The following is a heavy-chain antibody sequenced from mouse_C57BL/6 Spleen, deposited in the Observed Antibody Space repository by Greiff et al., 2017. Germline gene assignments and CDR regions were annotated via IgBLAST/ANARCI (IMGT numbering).Heavy chain of an antibody. D-gene: IGHD1-1*01. V-gene: IGHV5-6*01. CDR2: ISSGGSYT. CDR1: GFTFSSYG. CDR3: ARIITTVVGYFDV. Sequence: EVQLQESGGDLVKPGGSLKLSCAASGFTFSSYGMSWVRQTPDKRLEWVATISSGGSYTYYPDSVKGRFTISRDNAKNTLYLQMSSLKSEDTAMYYCARIITTVVGYFDVWGTGTTVTVSS. J-gene: IGHJ1*03.